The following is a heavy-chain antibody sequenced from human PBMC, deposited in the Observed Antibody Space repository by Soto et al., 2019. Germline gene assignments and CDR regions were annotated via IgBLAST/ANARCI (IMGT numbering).Heavy chain of an antibody. Sequence: QVQLQESGPGLVKPSETLSLTCTVSGGSISSYYWSWIRQPPGKGLEWIGYIYHSGSTNYNPSLKSRVTISVDTSKNQFSLKLSSVTAADTAVYYCARYFRGVISPFYYWGQGTLVTVSS. J-gene: IGHJ4*02. V-gene: IGHV4-59*08. CDR1: GGSISSYY. D-gene: IGHD3-10*01. CDR3: ARYFRGVISPFYY. CDR2: IYHSGST.